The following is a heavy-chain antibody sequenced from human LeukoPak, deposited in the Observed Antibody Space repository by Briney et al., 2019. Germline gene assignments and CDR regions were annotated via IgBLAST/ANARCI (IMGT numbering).Heavy chain of an antibody. CDR3: ALRPCSGGSCYSGYYYYMDV. D-gene: IGHD2-15*01. V-gene: IGHV1-18*01. CDR2: ISAYNGNS. CDR1: GYTFTSYS. Sequence: ASVKVSCKASGYTFTSYSINWVRQAPGQGLEWMGWISAYNGNSHYTQKFQGRVTITADKSTSTAYMELSSLRSEDTAVYYCALRPCSGGSCYSGYYYYMDVWGKGTTVTVSS. J-gene: IGHJ6*03.